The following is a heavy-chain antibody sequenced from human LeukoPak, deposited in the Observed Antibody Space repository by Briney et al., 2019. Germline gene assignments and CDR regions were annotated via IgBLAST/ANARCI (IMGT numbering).Heavy chain of an antibody. CDR1: GFTFSSYS. V-gene: IGHV4-59*01. CDR2: IYYSGST. J-gene: IGHJ6*02. CDR3: ARERLYGMDV. Sequence: GSLRLSCAASGFTFSSYSMNWVRQAPGKGLEWIGYIYYSGSTNYNPSLKSRVTISVDTSKNQFSLKLSSVTAADTAVYYCARERLYGMDVWGQGTTVTVSS.